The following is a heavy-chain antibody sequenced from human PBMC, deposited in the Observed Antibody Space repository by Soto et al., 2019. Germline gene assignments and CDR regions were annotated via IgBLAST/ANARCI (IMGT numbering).Heavy chain of an antibody. J-gene: IGHJ2*01. CDR3: VRNCGAGCLSSYFAL. D-gene: IGHD2-21*01. CDR1: GGTFNNYA. Sequence: QVQLVQSGAEVKKPGSSVRVSCTASGGTFNNYAVTWVRQAPGQGLEWMGGISPVFASANYAQKFLGRVTITADKVTNTAYMEISSLQSKDTAVYYCVRNCGAGCLSSYFALWGRGTLITVSS. CDR2: ISPVFASA. V-gene: IGHV1-69*06.